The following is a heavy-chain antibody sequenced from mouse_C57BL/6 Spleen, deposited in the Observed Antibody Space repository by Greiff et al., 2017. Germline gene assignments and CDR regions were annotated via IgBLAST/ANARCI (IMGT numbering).Heavy chain of an antibody. CDR2: IYPGSGNT. CDR1: GYTFTDYY. J-gene: IGHJ2*01. D-gene: IGHD2-9*01. V-gene: IGHV1-84*01. Sequence: QVQLQQSGPELVKPGASVKLSCKASGYTFTDYYINWVKQRPGQGLEWIGWIYPGSGNTKYNEKFKGKATFTVDTSSSTAYMQLSSLTSEDSAVYICARWAYYGYDDYWGQGTTLTVSA. CDR3: ARWAYYGYDDY.